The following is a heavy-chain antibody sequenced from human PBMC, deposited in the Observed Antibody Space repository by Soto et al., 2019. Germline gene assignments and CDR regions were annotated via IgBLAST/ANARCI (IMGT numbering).Heavy chain of an antibody. J-gene: IGHJ5*02. CDR3: AREFGELYFHWFDP. V-gene: IGHV4-59*01. CDR2: IYYSGST. Sequence: LSLTCTVSGGSISSYYWSWIRQPPGKGLEWIGYIYYSGSTNYNPSLKSRVTISVDTSKNQFSLKLSSVTAADTAVYYCAREFGELYFHWFDPWGQGTLVTVSS. CDR1: GGSISSYY. D-gene: IGHD3-10*01.